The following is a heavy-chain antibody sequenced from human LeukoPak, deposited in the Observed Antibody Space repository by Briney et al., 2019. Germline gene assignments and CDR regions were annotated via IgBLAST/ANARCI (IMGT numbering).Heavy chain of an antibody. D-gene: IGHD2-2*01. CDR2: ISSASGSI. J-gene: IGHJ4*02. CDR1: GFTFSSYS. CDR3: ARLPAYCSSTSCYYDY. V-gene: IGHV3-48*04. Sequence: GGSLRLSCAASGFTFSSYSMNWVRQAPGKGLEWVSYISSASGSIYYADSVKGRFTISRDNAKNSLFLQMDSLRAEDTAVYYCARLPAYCSSTSCYYDYWGQGTLVTVSS.